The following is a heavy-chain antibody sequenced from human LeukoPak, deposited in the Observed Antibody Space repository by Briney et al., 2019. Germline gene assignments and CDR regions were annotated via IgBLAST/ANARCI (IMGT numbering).Heavy chain of an antibody. CDR3: ARGRYSSGWWGREDYFDY. CDR1: GYTFTSYD. Sequence: ASVKVSRKASGYTFTSYDINWVRQATGQGLEWMGWMNPNSGNTGYAQKFQGRVTITRNTSISTAYMELSSLRSEDTAVYYCARGRYSSGWWGREDYFDYWGQGTLVTVSS. D-gene: IGHD6-19*01. V-gene: IGHV1-8*03. CDR2: MNPNSGNT. J-gene: IGHJ4*02.